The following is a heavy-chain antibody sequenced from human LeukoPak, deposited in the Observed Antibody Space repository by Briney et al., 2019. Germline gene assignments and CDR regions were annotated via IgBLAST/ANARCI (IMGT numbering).Heavy chain of an antibody. V-gene: IGHV3-7*04. CDR1: GFTFSSYW. CDR3: ARDVPFGESCDY. Sequence: GGSLRLSCAASGFTFSSYWMSWVRQAPGKGLEWVANIKQDESEKYYVHSVEGRFTISRDNAKNSLYLQMNSLRAEGTGVYYCARDVPFGESCDYWGQGTLVSVSS. J-gene: IGHJ4*02. D-gene: IGHD3-10*01. CDR2: IKQDESEK.